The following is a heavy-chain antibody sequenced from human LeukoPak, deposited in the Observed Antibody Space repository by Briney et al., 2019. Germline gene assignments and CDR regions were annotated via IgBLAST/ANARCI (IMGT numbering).Heavy chain of an antibody. CDR2: IYYSGST. CDR1: GGSISSGGYY. V-gene: IGHV4-31*03. CDR3: ARVKRDYGDQHFDY. J-gene: IGHJ4*02. D-gene: IGHD4-17*01. Sequence: PSQTLSLTCTVSGGSISSGGYYWSWLRQHPGQGLEWIVYIYYSGSTYYNPSLKSRVTISVDTSKNQFSLKLSSVTAADTAVYYCARVKRDYGDQHFDYWGQGTLVTVSS.